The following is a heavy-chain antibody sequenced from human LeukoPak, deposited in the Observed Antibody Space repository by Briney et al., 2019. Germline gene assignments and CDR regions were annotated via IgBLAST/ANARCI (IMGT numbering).Heavy chain of an antibody. CDR2: ISSRGGSI. V-gene: IGHV3-23*01. J-gene: IGHJ4*02. Sequence: PGGSLRLSCAASGFTFSSYAMGWVRLTPGKGLEWVSGISSRGGSIYYADSVEGRFTISRDNSKNTLYLQMSSLTAKDTAVYYCAKDRSIGTYYTFDSWGQGTLVTVSS. CDR1: GFTFSSYA. CDR3: AKDRSIGTYYTFDS. D-gene: IGHD1-26*01.